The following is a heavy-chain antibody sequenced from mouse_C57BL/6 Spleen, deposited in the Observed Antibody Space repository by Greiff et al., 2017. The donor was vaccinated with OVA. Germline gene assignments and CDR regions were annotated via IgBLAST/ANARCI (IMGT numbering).Heavy chain of an antibody. CDR1: GFTFSSYA. J-gene: IGHJ2*01. V-gene: IGHV5-4*01. D-gene: IGHD2-3*01. CDR3: ARDLGLLLDY. CDR2: ISDGGSYT. Sequence: EVQLVESGGGLVKPGGSLKLSCAASGFTFSSYAMSWVRQTPEKRLEWVATISDGGSYTYYPDNVKGRFTISRDNAKNNLYLQMSHLKSEDTAMYYCARDLGLLLDYWGQGTTLTVSS.